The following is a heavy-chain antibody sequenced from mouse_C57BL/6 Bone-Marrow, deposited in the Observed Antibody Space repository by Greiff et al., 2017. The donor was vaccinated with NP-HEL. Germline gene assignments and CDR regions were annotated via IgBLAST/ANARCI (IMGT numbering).Heavy chain of an antibody. J-gene: IGHJ3*01. Sequence: DVKLQESGGGLVKPGGSLKLSCAASGFTFSSYAMSWVRQTPEKRLEWVATISDGGSYTYYPDNVKGRVTISRDNAKNNLYLQMSHLKSEDTAMYYCARDTAQGQAWFAYWGQGTLVTVSA. CDR3: ARDTAQGQAWFAY. D-gene: IGHD3-2*02. CDR1: GFTFSSYA. CDR2: ISDGGSYT. V-gene: IGHV5-4*01.